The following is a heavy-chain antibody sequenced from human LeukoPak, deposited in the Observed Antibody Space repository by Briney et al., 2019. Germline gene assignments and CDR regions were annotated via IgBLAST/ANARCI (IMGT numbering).Heavy chain of an antibody. D-gene: IGHD3-3*01. V-gene: IGHV3-21*01. CDR2: ISSSSSYI. J-gene: IGHJ5*02. CDR1: GFTFSSYS. Sequence: GGSLRLSCAASGFTFSSYSMNWVRQAPGKGLEWVSSISSSSSYIYYADSVKGRFTISRDNAKNSLYLQMNSLRAEDTAVYYCARGLYDFWSGYNWFDPWGQGTLVTVSS. CDR3: ARGLYDFWSGYNWFDP.